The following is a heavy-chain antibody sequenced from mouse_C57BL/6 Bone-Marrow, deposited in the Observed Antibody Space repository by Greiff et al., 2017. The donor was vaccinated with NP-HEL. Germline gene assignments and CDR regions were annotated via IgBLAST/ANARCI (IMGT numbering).Heavy chain of an antibody. CDR1: GFSLTSYG. J-gene: IGHJ4*01. CDR2: IWGDGST. D-gene: IGHD1-1*01. V-gene: IGHV2-3*01. Sequence: VQLVESGPGLVAPSQSLSITCTVSGFSLTSYGVSWVRQPPGKGLEWLGVIWGDGSTNYHSALISRLSISKDNSKSQGFLQLNSLQTDDTATYYCASFTTVVATDAMDYWGQGTSVTVSS. CDR3: ASFTTVVATDAMDY.